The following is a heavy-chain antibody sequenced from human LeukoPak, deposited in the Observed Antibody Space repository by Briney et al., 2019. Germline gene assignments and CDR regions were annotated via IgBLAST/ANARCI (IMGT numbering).Heavy chain of an antibody. Sequence: RSSETLSLTCTVSGGSISSGDYYWSWIRQPPGKGLEWIGYIYYSGSTNYNPSLKSRVTISVDTSKNQFSLKLSSVTAADTAVYYCARLDDSSGYYQDDAFDIWGQGTMVTVSS. V-gene: IGHV4-30-4*01. D-gene: IGHD3-22*01. J-gene: IGHJ3*02. CDR1: GGSISSGDYY. CDR2: IYYSGST. CDR3: ARLDDSSGYYQDDAFDI.